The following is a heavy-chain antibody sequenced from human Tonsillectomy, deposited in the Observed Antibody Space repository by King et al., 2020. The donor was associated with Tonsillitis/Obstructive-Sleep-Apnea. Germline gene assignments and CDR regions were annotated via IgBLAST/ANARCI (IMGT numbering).Heavy chain of an antibody. Sequence: GQLVQSGGGVVQPGRSLRLSCAASGFTFSSYGMHWVRQAPGKGLEWVAVIWYDGSNKYYADSVKGRFTISRDNSNNTLYLQMNSLRAEDTAVYYCARDLEYQLLDWGQGTLVTVSS. D-gene: IGHD2-2*01. V-gene: IGHV3-33*01. CDR1: GFTFSSYG. J-gene: IGHJ4*02. CDR2: IWYDGSNK. CDR3: ARDLEYQLLD.